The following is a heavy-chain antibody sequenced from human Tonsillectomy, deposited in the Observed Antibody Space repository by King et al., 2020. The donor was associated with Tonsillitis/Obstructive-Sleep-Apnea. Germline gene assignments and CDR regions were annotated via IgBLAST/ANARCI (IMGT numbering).Heavy chain of an antibody. CDR1: GGSFSGYY. CDR3: AEQKAGTTYGYAFDI. CDR2: INHSGSS. J-gene: IGHJ3*02. Sequence: LQQWGAGLLKPSETLSLTCAVYGGSFSGYYWSWIRQPPGKGLEWIGDINHSGSSNYIPSLKSRVTISVDTSKNQFSLKLSSVTAADTAVYYCAEQKAGTTYGYAFDIWGQGTMVTVSS. D-gene: IGHD1-1*01. V-gene: IGHV4-34*01.